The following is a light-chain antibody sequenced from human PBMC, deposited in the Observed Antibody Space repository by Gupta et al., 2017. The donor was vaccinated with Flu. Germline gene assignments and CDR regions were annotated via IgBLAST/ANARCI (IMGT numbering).Light chain of an antibody. CDR2: EVS. CDR3: SSYTSSSTPWV. Sequence: SALTQPASVSGSPGQSITISCTGTSSDVGGYNYVSWYQQHPGKAPKLMIYEVSNRPSGVSNRFSGSKSGNTASLTISGLQAEDEADYYCSSYTSSSTPWVFGGGTKLTGL. V-gene: IGLV2-14*01. J-gene: IGLJ3*02. CDR1: SSDVGGYNY.